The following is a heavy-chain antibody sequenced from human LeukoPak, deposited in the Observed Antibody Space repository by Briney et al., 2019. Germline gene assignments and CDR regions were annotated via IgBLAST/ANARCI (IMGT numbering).Heavy chain of an antibody. CDR2: IYYSGST. V-gene: IGHV4-39*01. CDR3: ASHDVGVGYALDH. D-gene: IGHD3-16*01. J-gene: IGHJ4*02. CDR1: GGSISSTSYH. Sequence: PSETLSLTCAVSGGSISSTSYHWAWIRQPPGKGLEWIGNIYYSGSTYYNPSLRSRVTISVDTSKNQFSLKLSSVTAADTAVYYCASHDVGVGYALDHWGQGTLVTVSS.